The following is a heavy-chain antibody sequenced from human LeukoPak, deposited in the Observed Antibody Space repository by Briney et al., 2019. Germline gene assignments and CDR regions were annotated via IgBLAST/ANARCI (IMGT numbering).Heavy chain of an antibody. CDR3: ASLPYYYDSSGFV. J-gene: IGHJ4*02. Sequence: SETLSLTCTVFGGSISSGFNYWGWIRQPPGKGLEWIGSIYYSGSSYYNPSLKSRVTISVDTSKNQFSLKLSSVTAADTAVYYCASLPYYYDSSGFVWGQGTLVTVSS. V-gene: IGHV4-39*01. CDR1: GGSISSGFNY. D-gene: IGHD3-22*01. CDR2: IYYSGSS.